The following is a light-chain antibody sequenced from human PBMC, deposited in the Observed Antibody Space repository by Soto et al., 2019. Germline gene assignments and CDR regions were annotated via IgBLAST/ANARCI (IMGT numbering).Light chain of an antibody. CDR3: QQYNSYPYT. Sequence: DIQMTQSPSTLSASVGDRVTITCRASQSINNWLAWYQQKPGKAPKLLIYMASSLESGVPSRFSGSGSGTEFTLTISSLQPDDFAIYYCQQYNSYPYTFGQGTKLEIK. J-gene: IGKJ2*01. V-gene: IGKV1-5*03. CDR1: QSINNW. CDR2: MAS.